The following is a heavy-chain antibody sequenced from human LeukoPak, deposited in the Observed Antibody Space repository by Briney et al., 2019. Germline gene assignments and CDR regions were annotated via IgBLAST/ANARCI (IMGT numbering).Heavy chain of an antibody. D-gene: IGHD1-1*01. CDR3: ATSITTPGAFDI. CDR1: SITFTKAW. J-gene: IGHJ4*02. V-gene: IGHV3-15*07. Sequence: GGSLRLSCAASSITFTKAWMNWVRQAPGKGLEWVARIVSETVGGRTDYAASVKGRFTIPRDDSKSTLFLQMSSLKIEDTAVYYCATSITTPGAFDIWGQGVLVTVSS. CDR2: IVSETVGGRT.